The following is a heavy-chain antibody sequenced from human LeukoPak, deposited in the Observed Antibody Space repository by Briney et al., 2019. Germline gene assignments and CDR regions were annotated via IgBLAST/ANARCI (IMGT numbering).Heavy chain of an antibody. V-gene: IGHV1-46*01. CDR1: GSTFTKSDY. J-gene: IGHJ4*02. CDR2: INPSDGTT. CDR3: ARGPADMDFDY. Sequence: ASLKVSCKASGSTFTKSDYMHWVRQAPGQGLEWMGIINPSDGTTFYAQKFQGRVTMTRDTSTNTVYMELSSLRSEDTAVFYCARGPADMDFDYWGQGSLVTVSS.